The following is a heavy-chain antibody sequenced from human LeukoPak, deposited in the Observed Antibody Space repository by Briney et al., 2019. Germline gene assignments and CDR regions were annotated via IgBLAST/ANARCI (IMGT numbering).Heavy chain of an antibody. V-gene: IGHV3-21*01. Sequence: GGSLRLSCAASGFTFSSYSMNWVRRAPGKGLEWVSSISSSSSYIYYADSVKGRFTISRDNAKNSLYLQMNSLRAEDTAVYYCARGSSGPYYFDYWGQGTLVTVSS. D-gene: IGHD6-19*01. J-gene: IGHJ4*02. CDR1: GFTFSSYS. CDR3: ARGSSGPYYFDY. CDR2: ISSSSSYI.